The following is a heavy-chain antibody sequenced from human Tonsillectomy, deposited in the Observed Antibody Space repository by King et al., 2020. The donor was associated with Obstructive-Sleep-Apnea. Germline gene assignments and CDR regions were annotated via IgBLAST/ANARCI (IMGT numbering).Heavy chain of an antibody. J-gene: IGHJ4*02. CDR2: IRYDGSNK. CDR1: GFTFNSYG. D-gene: IGHD4-17*01. Sequence: QLVQSGGGLVQPGRSLRLSCAASGFTFNSYGMHWVRQAPGKGLEWVAFIRYDGSNKYYADSVKGRFTISRDNSTNTLYLQMNSLRAEDTAVYYCAKDSYAHFDFDYWGQGTLVTVSS. V-gene: IGHV3-30*02. CDR3: AKDSYAHFDFDY.